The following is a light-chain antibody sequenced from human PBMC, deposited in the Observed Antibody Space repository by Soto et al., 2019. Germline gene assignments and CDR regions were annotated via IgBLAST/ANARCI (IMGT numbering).Light chain of an antibody. CDR1: SSDVGSYSL. V-gene: IGLV2-23*01. CDR2: EGS. CDR3: CSYAGSDTLL. Sequence: QSALTQPASVSGSPGQSITISCTGASSDVGSYSLVSWYQQHPGKVPKLIIYEGSKRPSGVSNRFSGSKSGNTASLTISGLQAEDEADYYCCSYAGSDTLLFGGGTKLTVL. J-gene: IGLJ2*01.